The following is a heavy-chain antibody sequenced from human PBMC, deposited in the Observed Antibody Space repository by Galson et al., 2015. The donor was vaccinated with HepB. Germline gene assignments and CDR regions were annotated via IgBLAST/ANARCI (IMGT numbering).Heavy chain of an antibody. Sequence: SLRLSCAASGFTFRSYSMSWVRQAPGKGLDWVSTINKGADTTYHADSVKGRFTISRDNSKSTLFLQMKSLRAEDTAVYFCAIIDGSGWEEGVSDWGQGTLVTVSS. CDR2: INKGADTT. V-gene: IGHV3-23*01. CDR1: GFTFRSYS. J-gene: IGHJ4*02. D-gene: IGHD6-19*01. CDR3: AIIDGSGWEEGVSD.